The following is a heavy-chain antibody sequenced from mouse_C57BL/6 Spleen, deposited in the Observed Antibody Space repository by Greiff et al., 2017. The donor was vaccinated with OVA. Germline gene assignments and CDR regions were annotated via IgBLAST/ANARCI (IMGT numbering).Heavy chain of an antibody. CDR3: ARRADSSGFAY. V-gene: IGHV1-69*01. D-gene: IGHD3-2*02. CDR1: GYTFTSYW. Sequence: QVQLQQSGAELVMPGASVKLSCKASGYTFTSYWMHWVKQRPGQGLEWIGEIDPSDSYTNYNQKFKGKSTLTVDKSSSTAYMQLSSLTSEDSAVYYCARRADSSGFAYWGQGTLVTVSA. CDR2: IDPSDSYT. J-gene: IGHJ3*01.